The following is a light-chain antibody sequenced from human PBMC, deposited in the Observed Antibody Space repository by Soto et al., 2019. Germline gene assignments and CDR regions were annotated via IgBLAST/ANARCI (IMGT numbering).Light chain of an antibody. CDR3: QQDDSSLWT. CDR1: QSVGSRT. Sequence: EIVLTQSPVTLSLSPGERATLSCRASQSVGSRTLAWYQRKPGQAPRLLIYGASTRATGIPDRFSGSGSGADFTLTISRVEPEDFAVYYCQQDDSSLWTFGQGTKVDIK. J-gene: IGKJ1*01. V-gene: IGKV3-20*01. CDR2: GAS.